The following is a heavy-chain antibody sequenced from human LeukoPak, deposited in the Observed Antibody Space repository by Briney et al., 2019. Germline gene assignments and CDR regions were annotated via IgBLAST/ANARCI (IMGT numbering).Heavy chain of an antibody. D-gene: IGHD2-15*01. CDR3: ARDSSSDRGWFALDI. CDR2: IYSSGSS. Sequence: PSETLSLTCTVSGCTISSYDWSWVRQPAGKGLEWIGRIYSSGSSNYNASLERGITMSVDTSKNQFSLKLSSVTAADTAVYYCARDSSSDRGWFALDIWGQGTMVTVSS. V-gene: IGHV4-4*07. J-gene: IGHJ3*02. CDR1: GCTISSYD.